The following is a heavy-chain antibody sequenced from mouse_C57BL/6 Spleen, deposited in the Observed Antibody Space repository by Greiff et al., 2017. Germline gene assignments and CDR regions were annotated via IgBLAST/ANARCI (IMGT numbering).Heavy chain of an antibody. CDR1: GYTFTNYW. D-gene: IGHD2-4*01. J-gene: IGHJ2*01. CDR3: TIYYDYDGYYFDY. Sequence: QVQLQQSGAELVRPGTSVKMSCKASGYTFTNYWIGWAKQRPGHGLEWIGDIYPGGGSTNYSVKFKGKATLTADKSSSKAYMQFSSLTSEDSAIYYCTIYYDYDGYYFDYWGQGTTLTVSS. CDR2: IYPGGGST. V-gene: IGHV1-63*01.